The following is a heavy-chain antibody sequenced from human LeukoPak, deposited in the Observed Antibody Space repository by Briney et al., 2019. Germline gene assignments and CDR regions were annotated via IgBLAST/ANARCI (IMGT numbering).Heavy chain of an antibody. V-gene: IGHV1-2*02. CDR2: INPNSGGT. J-gene: IGHJ4*02. CDR1: GYTFTGYY. CDR3: ARSLRFLEWLLTYLGY. D-gene: IGHD3-3*01. Sequence: GASVKVSCKASGYTFTGYYMHWVRQAPGQGLEWMGWINPNSGGTNYAQKFQGRVTMTRDTSISTAYMELSRLRSDDTAVYYCARSLRFLEWLLTYLGYWGQGTLVTVSS.